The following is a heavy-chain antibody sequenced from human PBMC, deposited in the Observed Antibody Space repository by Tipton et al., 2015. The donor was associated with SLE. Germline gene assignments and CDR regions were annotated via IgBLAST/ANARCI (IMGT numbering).Heavy chain of an antibody. V-gene: IGHV3-9*01. D-gene: IGHD5-18*01. J-gene: IGHJ4*02. CDR2: ISWNSGSI. CDR1: GSRFEDYG. Sequence: SLRLSCVASGSRFEDYGIHWVRQAPGKGLEWVSGISWNSGSIGYADSVEGRFTMSRDDAKNSLFLQMNSLRADDTAVYYCVRGYGYGYFDFWGQGALVTVSS. CDR3: VRGYGYGYFDF.